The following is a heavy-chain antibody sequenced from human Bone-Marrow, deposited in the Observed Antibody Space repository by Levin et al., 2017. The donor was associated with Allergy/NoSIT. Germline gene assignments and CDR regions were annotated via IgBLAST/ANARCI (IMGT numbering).Heavy chain of an antibody. CDR1: GGSISSYY. CDR3: ARLDVVVPAAPSAGAFDI. CDR2: IYYSGST. Sequence: SETLSLTCTVSGGSISSYYWSWIRQPPGKGLEWIGYIYYSGSTNYNPPLKSRVTISVDTSKNQFSLKLSSVTAADTAVYYCARLDVVVPAAPSAGAFDIWGQGTMVTVSS. J-gene: IGHJ3*02. D-gene: IGHD2-2*01. V-gene: IGHV4-59*08.